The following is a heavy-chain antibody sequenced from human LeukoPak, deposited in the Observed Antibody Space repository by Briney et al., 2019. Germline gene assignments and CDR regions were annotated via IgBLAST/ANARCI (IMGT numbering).Heavy chain of an antibody. D-gene: IGHD3-10*01. CDR1: GVTFEDYA. CDR3: AKDSRGSGTRYYGMDV. J-gene: IGHJ6*02. CDR2: ISWNSGNI. Sequence: AGGSLRLSCAASGVTFEDYAMHWVRQAPGKGLEWVSGISWNSGNIVYADSVKGRFTTSRDNAKNSLYVQMNSLRPEDTALYYCAKDSRGSGTRYYGMDVWGQGTTVIVSS. V-gene: IGHV3-9*01.